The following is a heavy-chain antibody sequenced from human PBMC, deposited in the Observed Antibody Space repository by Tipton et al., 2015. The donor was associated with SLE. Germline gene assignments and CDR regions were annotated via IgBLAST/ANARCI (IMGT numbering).Heavy chain of an antibody. D-gene: IGHD3-22*01. J-gene: IGHJ3*02. CDR3: AKSLDDSSGYHDAFDI. Sequence: SLRLSCAASGFTFSSYGMHWVRQAPGKGLEWVAFIRYDGTNKYYADSVKGRFTISRDNSKNTLYLQMNSLRAEDTAVYYCAKSLDDSSGYHDAFDIWGQGTMVTVSS. V-gene: IGHV3-30*02. CDR2: IRYDGTNK. CDR1: GFTFSSYG.